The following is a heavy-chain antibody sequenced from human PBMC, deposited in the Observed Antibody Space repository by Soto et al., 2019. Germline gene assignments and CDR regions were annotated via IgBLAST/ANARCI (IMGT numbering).Heavy chain of an antibody. CDR2: LSGSGDNS. CDR1: GSPFSAYA. CDR3: SNAGHCSGGTCQVAFDI. Sequence: EVQLLESGGGLVQPGGSLRLSCVDSGSPFSAYAMSWVRQAQGKGLEWVSSLSGSGDNSYYAYSVKGRFTIARDNSKNTLNLRMNSLRDDYTAVYYCSNAGHCSGGTCQVAFDIWGQGTMVTVSS. J-gene: IGHJ3*02. V-gene: IGHV3-23*01. D-gene: IGHD2-15*01.